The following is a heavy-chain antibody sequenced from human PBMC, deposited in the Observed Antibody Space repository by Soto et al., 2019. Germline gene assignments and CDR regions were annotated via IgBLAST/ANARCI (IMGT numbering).Heavy chain of an antibody. Sequence: EVQLVESGGGLVQPGGSLRLSCAASGFTFSSYEMNWVRQAPGKGLEWVSYISSSGSTIYYADSVKGRFTISRDNAKNSLYLQMNSLRAEDTAVYYCASLGGLNYNDYWGQGTLVTVSS. V-gene: IGHV3-48*03. CDR1: GFTFSSYE. CDR3: ASLGGLNYNDY. D-gene: IGHD3-16*01. CDR2: ISSSGSTI. J-gene: IGHJ4*02.